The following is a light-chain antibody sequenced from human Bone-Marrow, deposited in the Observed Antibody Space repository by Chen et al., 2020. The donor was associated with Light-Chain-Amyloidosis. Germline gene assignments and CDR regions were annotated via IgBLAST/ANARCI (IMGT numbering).Light chain of an antibody. CDR1: SGRIATNY. J-gene: IGLJ3*02. V-gene: IGLV6-57*01. CDR2: EDD. Sequence: NFMLTQPHSVSASPGKTVIISCTRSSGRIATNYVQWYRQHPGSSPTTVIYEDDQRPSGVPDRFSGSIDRSSNSASLTSSGLKTEEEAYYYCQSYEGSSQGVFGGGTKLTVL. CDR3: QSYEGSSQGV.